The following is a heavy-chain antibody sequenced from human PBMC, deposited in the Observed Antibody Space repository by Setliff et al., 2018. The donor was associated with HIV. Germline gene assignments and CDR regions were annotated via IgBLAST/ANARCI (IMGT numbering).Heavy chain of an antibody. V-gene: IGHV4-34*12. J-gene: IGHJ5*02. CDR2: IFHTGFT. CDR1: GESFSGYY. D-gene: IGHD2-2*01. Sequence: SETLSLTCAVYGESFSGYYWAWIRQSPGKGLKWIGNIFHTGFTHYNPSFRSRVTMSVDTSKNQFSLKVTSVTAADPAVYYCARQPVPGGVVVPGDDWVDPWVQGTLVTVSS. CDR3: ARQPVPGGVVVPGDDWVDP.